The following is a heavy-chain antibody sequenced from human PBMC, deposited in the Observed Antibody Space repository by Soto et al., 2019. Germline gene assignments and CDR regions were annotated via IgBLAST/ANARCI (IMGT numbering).Heavy chain of an antibody. D-gene: IGHD2-8*01. J-gene: IGHJ4*02. CDR1: GFTFNRHP. CDR3: VRASGHIYATLHGPFDH. CDR2: ISHDGNNK. Sequence: QVQLVESGGGVVQPGRSLRLSCAASGFTFNRHPLHWVRQAPGKGLEWVAVISHDGNNKYYADSVKGRFTISRDNSMNMLYLQMHGLRTEDTAIFYCVRASGHIYATLHGPFDHWGQGALVTVSS. V-gene: IGHV3-30-3*01.